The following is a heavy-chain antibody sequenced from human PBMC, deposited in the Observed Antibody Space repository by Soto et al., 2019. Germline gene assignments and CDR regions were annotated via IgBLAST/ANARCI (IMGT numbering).Heavy chain of an antibody. V-gene: IGHV1-69*06. Sequence: QVQLVQSGAEAKKPGSSVKVSCKASGGTFSSYAISWVRQAPGQGLEWMGGIIPIFGTANYAQKFQGRVTITADKSTSTAYMELSSLRSEDTAVYYCARSNCTNGVCYGYYYYGMDVWGQGTTVTVSS. CDR2: IIPIFGTA. CDR1: GGTFSSYA. D-gene: IGHD2-8*01. J-gene: IGHJ6*02. CDR3: ARSNCTNGVCYGYYYYGMDV.